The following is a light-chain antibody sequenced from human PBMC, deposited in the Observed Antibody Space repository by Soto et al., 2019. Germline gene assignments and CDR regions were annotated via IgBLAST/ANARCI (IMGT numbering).Light chain of an antibody. CDR3: HQSYTTPLT. CDR1: QDIATY. J-gene: IGKJ4*01. V-gene: IGKV1-39*01. Sequence: DIQITQSPSSLSASVGNRVTIACQASQDIATYLNWYQQKPGKAPKLLIYTASSLQGGVPSRFSGSGSGTDFTLTISSLQPEDFATYFCHQSYTTPLTFGGGTKVDIK. CDR2: TAS.